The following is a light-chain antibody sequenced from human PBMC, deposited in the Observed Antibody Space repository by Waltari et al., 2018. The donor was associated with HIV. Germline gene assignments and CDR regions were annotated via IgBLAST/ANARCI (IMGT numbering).Light chain of an antibody. J-gene: IGKJ1*01. Sequence: DPQMTQSPSSLSASVGARVTITCRASQGINTYLAWYQQKPGKIPKLLIYAASTLHSGVPSRFSGSGSGTDFTLTISSLQPEDVATYYCQKYDSAPWTFGQGTKVEIK. CDR3: QKYDSAPWT. V-gene: IGKV1-27*01. CDR1: QGINTY. CDR2: AAS.